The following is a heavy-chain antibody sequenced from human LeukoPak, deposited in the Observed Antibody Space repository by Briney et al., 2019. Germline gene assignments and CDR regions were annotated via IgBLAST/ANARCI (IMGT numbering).Heavy chain of an antibody. CDR2: IKQDGSEK. J-gene: IGHJ4*02. Sequence: GSLRLSCAASGFTFSGHWMSWVRQAPGKGLEWVANIKQDGSEKYYVDSVKGRFTISRDNTKNSLYLQMNSLRAEDTAVYYCARDEFWGQGTLVTVSS. V-gene: IGHV3-7*01. CDR1: GFTFSGHW. D-gene: IGHD3-10*01. CDR3: ARDEF.